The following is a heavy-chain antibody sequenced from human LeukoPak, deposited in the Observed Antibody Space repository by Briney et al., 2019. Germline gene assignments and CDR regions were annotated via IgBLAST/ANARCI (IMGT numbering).Heavy chain of an antibody. CDR1: GFIFSNYG. CDR3: AREWGRIAVAGGPDY. Sequence: GRSLRLSCEASGFIFSNYGMHWVRQAPGKGLEWVALIWYDGHNKFHADSVKGRSTISRDNSKNTLYLQMDSLRVEDTAVYYCAREWGRIAVAGGPDYWGQGTLVTVSS. V-gene: IGHV3-33*01. J-gene: IGHJ4*02. D-gene: IGHD6-19*01. CDR2: IWYDGHNK.